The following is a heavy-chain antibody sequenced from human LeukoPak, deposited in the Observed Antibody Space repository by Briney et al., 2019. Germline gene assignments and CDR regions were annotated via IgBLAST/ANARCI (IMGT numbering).Heavy chain of an antibody. V-gene: IGHV4-34*01. CDR3: AREVPAAAYYYYYYYMDV. CDR2: INHSGST. J-gene: IGHJ6*03. CDR1: GGSFSGYY. Sequence: PSETLSLTCAVYGGSFSGYYWSWIRQPPGKGLEWIGEINHSGSTNYNPSLKSRVTISVDTSKNQFSLKLSSVTAADTAVYYCAREVPAAAYYYYYYYMDVWGKGTTVTISS. D-gene: IGHD2-2*01.